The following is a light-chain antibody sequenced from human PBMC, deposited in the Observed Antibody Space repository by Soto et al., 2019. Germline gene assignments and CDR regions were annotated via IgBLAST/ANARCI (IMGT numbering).Light chain of an antibody. Sequence: IVLTQSPGTLSLSPGERATLSCRASQSVSSSYFAWYQQKPGQAPRLLIYAASSRATGIPDRFSGSGSGTDFTLTISRLEPEDFAVYYCQQYGSSPLTFGGGTKLDIK. J-gene: IGKJ4*01. CDR2: AAS. V-gene: IGKV3-20*01. CDR3: QQYGSSPLT. CDR1: QSVSSSY.